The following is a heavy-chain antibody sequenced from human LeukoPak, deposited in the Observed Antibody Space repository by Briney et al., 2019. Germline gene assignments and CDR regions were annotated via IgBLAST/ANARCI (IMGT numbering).Heavy chain of an antibody. D-gene: IGHD1-14*01. J-gene: IGHJ3*02. Sequence: GASVKVSSKASGFTFTSSAIHWMRQAPGQRLEWMGWINGGNGNTKSSQNFQGRVTITRDTSASTAYMELSSLRSEDTAMYYCAREKGFRMGFDIWGQGTMVTVSS. CDR1: GFTFTSSA. CDR2: INGGNGNT. V-gene: IGHV1-3*01. CDR3: AREKGFRMGFDI.